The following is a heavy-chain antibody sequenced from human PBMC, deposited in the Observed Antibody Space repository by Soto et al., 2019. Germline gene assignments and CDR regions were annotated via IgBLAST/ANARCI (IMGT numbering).Heavy chain of an antibody. J-gene: IGHJ4*02. CDR3: ARGARLRSYGYGLYVY. CDR1: GGSFSGYY. V-gene: IGHV4-34*01. Sequence: SETLSLTCAVYGGSFSGYYWSWIRQPPGKGLEWIGEINHSGSTNYNPSLKSRVTISVDTSKNQFSLKLSSVTAADTAVYYCARGARLRSYGYGLYVYWGQGTLVTVSS. CDR2: INHSGST. D-gene: IGHD5-18*01.